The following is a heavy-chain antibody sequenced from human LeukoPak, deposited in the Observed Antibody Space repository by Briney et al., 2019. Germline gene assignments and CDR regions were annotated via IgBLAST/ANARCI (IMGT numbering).Heavy chain of an antibody. V-gene: IGHV3-66*02. J-gene: IGHJ4*02. D-gene: IGHD6-19*01. Sequence: GGSLRLSCAASGFTFGTYWMTWVRQAPGKGLEWVSVIYSGGITYYAVSVKGRFTISRDSSKNTLYLQMNSLRVEDTAVYYCARRHSSGSNWGQGTLVTISS. CDR2: IYSGGIT. CDR3: ARRHSSGSN. CDR1: GFTFGTYW.